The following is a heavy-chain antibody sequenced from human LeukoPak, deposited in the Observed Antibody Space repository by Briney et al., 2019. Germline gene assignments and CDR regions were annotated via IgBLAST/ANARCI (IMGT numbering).Heavy chain of an antibody. V-gene: IGHV4-39*01. Sequence: SETLSLTCTVSGGSISNSSYYWGWIRQPPGKGLEWIGSIYYSGSTYYNPSLKSRVAISVDTSKNQFSLKLSSVTAADTAVYYCARQTGSGLFILPGGQGTLVTVSS. CDR2: IYYSGST. D-gene: IGHD3/OR15-3a*01. J-gene: IGHJ4*02. CDR3: ARQTGSGLFILP. CDR1: GGSISNSSYY.